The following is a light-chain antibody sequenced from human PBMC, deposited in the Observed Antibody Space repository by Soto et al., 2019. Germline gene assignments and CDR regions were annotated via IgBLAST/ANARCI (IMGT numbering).Light chain of an antibody. CDR3: HHYDSSPPYT. V-gene: IGKV3-20*01. J-gene: IGKJ2*01. CDR2: AAS. Sequence: EVLLTQSPATLSLCPGERATLSCRASRSFASSYLAWYQHKPGQAPRLLIYAASSRATGIPDRFIGSGSGTDFTLTISRLEPDDSAVYYCHHYDSSPPYTFGQGTKVDIK. CDR1: RSFASSY.